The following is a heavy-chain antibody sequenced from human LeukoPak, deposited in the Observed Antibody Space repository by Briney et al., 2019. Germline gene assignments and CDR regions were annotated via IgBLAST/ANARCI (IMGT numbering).Heavy chain of an antibody. J-gene: IGHJ3*02. CDR3: ARVRHIVATTQAFDI. V-gene: IGHV1-2*02. CDR2: INPNSGGT. CDR1: GYTFTGYY. Sequence: GASVKVSCKASGYTFTGYYMHWVRQAPGQGLEWMEWINPNSGGTNYAQKFQGRVTMTRDTSISTAYMELSRLRSDDTAVYYCARVRHIVATTQAFDIWGQGTMVTVSS. D-gene: IGHD5-12*01.